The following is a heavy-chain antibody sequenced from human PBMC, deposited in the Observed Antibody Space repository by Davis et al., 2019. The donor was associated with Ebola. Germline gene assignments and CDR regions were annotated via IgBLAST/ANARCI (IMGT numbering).Heavy chain of an antibody. CDR1: GGTFSSYA. D-gene: IGHD6-13*01. CDR3: ARVGIAAAGTYYYYGMDV. J-gene: IGHJ6*02. V-gene: IGHV1-69*13. CDR2: IIPIFGTA. Sequence: SVKVSCKASGGTFSSYAISWVRQAPGQGLEWMGGIIPIFGTANYAQKFQGRVTITADESTSTAYMELRSLRSDDTAVYYCARVGIAAAGTYYYYGMDVWGQGTTVTVSS.